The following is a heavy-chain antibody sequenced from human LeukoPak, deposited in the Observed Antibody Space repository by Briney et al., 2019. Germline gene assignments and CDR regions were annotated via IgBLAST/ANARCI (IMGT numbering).Heavy chain of an antibody. CDR2: ISTYNGNT. Sequence: GASVKVSCKASSYRSPNYGSTGVRQAPGHGPEWMGWISTYNGNTQYAQNLQGRVTLTTDSSTNTVYMELRSLTSDDTAVYYCAIPAKGAYFYYYMDVWGEGTSVTVSS. CDR3: AIPAKGAYFYYYMDV. J-gene: IGHJ6*03. CDR1: SYRSPNYG. V-gene: IGHV1-18*01.